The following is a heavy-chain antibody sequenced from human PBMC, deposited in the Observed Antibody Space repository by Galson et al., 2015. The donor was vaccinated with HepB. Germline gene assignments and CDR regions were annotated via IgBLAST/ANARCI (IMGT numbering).Heavy chain of an antibody. CDR1: GFTFSSYG. J-gene: IGHJ5*02. D-gene: IGHD3-3*01. CDR3: ARDRCHDDFWSGCKDWFDP. V-gene: IGHV3-30*19. Sequence: SLRLSCAASGFTFSSYGMHWVCQAPGKGLEWVAVISYDGSNKYYADSVKGRFTISRDNSKNTLYLQMNSLRAEDTAVYYCARDRCHDDFWSGCKDWFDPWGQGTLVTVSS. CDR2: ISYDGSNK.